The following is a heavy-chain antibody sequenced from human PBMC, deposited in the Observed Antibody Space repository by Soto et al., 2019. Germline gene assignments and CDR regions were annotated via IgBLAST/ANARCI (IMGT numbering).Heavy chain of an antibody. J-gene: IGHJ4*02. Sequence: QVQLVESGGGLVKPGGSLRLSCAASGFTFSDYYMSWIRQAPGKGLEWVSYISSSSSYTNYADSVKGRFTISRDNAKNSLYLQMNSLRAEDTAVYYCARARGSGSYFDYWGQGTLVTVSS. CDR1: GFTFSDYY. V-gene: IGHV3-11*05. CDR3: ARARGSGSYFDY. CDR2: ISSSSSYT. D-gene: IGHD3-10*01.